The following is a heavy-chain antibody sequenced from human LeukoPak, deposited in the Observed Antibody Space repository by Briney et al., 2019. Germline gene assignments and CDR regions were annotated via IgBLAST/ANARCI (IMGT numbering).Heavy chain of an antibody. D-gene: IGHD6-19*01. CDR1: GGSISSSSYY. CDR3: ARHVCSGWRRGAFDI. V-gene: IGHV4-39*01. J-gene: IGHJ3*02. Sequence: KPSETLSLTCTVSGGSISSSSYYWGWIRQPPGKGLEWIGSIYYSGSTYYNPSLKSRVTISVDTSKNQFSLKLSSVTAADTAVYYCARHVCSGWRRGAFDIWGQGTMVTVSS. CDR2: IYYSGST.